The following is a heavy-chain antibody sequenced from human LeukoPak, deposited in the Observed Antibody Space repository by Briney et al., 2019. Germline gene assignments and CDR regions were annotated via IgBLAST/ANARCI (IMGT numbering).Heavy chain of an antibody. CDR3: ARDSSPGIAAAGFDY. D-gene: IGHD6-13*01. CDR2: IWYDGSNK. CDR1: GFTFTSFG. J-gene: IGHJ4*02. V-gene: IGHV3-33*01. Sequence: GGSLRLSCEASGFTFTSFGLHWVRQAPGKGLEWVAVIWYDGSNKYYADSVKGRFTISRDNSKNTLYLQMSSLRAEDAALYYCARDSSPGIAAAGFDYWGQGTLVTVSS.